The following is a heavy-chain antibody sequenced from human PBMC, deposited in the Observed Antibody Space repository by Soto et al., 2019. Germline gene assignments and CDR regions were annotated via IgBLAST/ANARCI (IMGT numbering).Heavy chain of an antibody. Sequence: LKISCKGSGYSFTSYWIGWVRQMRGKGLEWMGIIYPGDSDTRYSPSFQGQVTISADKSISTAYLQWSSLKASDTAMYYCARSVGYYDILTGYYRKNWFDPWGQGTLVTVSS. J-gene: IGHJ5*02. V-gene: IGHV5-51*01. CDR3: ARSVGYYDILTGYYRKNWFDP. CDR2: IYPGDSDT. CDR1: GYSFTSYW. D-gene: IGHD3-9*01.